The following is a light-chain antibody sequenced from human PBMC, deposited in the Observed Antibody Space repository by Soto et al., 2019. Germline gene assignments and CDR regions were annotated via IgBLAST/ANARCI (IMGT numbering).Light chain of an antibody. CDR2: EVS. CDR3: SSYTSSSPYV. V-gene: IGLV2-14*01. Sequence: QSALTQPASVSGSPGQSITISCTGTSSDVGGYNYVSWYQQHPGKAPKLMIYEVSNRPSGVSNRFSGSKPGNTASLTISGLQPEDEADYYCSSYTSSSPYVFGTGTKVTVL. J-gene: IGLJ1*01. CDR1: SSDVGGYNY.